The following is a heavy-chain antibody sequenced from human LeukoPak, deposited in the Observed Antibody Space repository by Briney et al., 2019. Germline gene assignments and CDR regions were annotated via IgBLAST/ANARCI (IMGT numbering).Heavy chain of an antibody. CDR3: ATQQQLVPDYYYYGMDV. V-gene: IGHV1-24*01. CDR2: FDPEDGET. J-gene: IGHJ6*02. Sequence: ASVKVPCKVSGYTLTELSMHWVRQAPGKGLEWMGGFDPEDGETIYAQKFQGRVTMTEDTSTDTAYMELSSLRSEDTAVYYCATQQQLVPDYYYYGMDVWGQGTTVTVSS. CDR1: GYTLTELS. D-gene: IGHD6-13*01.